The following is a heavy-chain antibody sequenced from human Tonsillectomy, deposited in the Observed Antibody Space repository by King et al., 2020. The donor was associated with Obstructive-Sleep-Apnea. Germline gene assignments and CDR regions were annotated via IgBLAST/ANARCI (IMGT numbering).Heavy chain of an antibody. CDR2: ISASGGST. CDR3: AKDRTGATPFDY. D-gene: IGHD1-26*01. Sequence: VQLVESGGGLVQPGGSLRLSCAASGFTFNSYAMSWVRQAPGKGLDWVSTISASGGSTYYADSVKGRFTISRDNSKNTQFLQMNILRAEDTAVYYCAKDRTGATPFDYWGHGTLVTVSS. J-gene: IGHJ4*01. CDR1: GFTFNSYA. V-gene: IGHV3-23*04.